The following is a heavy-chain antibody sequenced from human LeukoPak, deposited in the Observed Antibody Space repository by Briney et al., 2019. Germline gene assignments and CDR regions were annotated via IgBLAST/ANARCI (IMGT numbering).Heavy chain of an antibody. D-gene: IGHD3-10*01. V-gene: IGHV4-38-2*02. CDR1: GHSVTSDFY. J-gene: IGHJ6*03. Sequence: SETLSLTCTVSGHSVTSDFYGGWIRQLPGKGLEWIGTIFHSGKTYYNPSLKSRVTISVDTSKNQFSLKLSSVTAADTAVYYCARTTMVRGTYYMDVWGKGTTVTISS. CDR3: ARTTMVRGTYYMDV. CDR2: IFHSGKT.